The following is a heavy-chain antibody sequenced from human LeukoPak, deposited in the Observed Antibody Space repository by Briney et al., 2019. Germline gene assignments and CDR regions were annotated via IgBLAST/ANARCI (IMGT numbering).Heavy chain of an antibody. D-gene: IGHD6-19*01. Sequence: GSLSLSSSASRFTVCYLAMVRVGPGPGLGLEWLSDISGSGGSTYYADSGKVRFTISRDNSKNTLYLQMNSLRAEDTAVYYCAKTRQWLVDWFDPWGQGILVTVSS. V-gene: IGHV3-23*01. CDR1: RFTVCYLA. J-gene: IGHJ5*02. CDR2: ISGSGGST. CDR3: AKTRQWLVDWFDP.